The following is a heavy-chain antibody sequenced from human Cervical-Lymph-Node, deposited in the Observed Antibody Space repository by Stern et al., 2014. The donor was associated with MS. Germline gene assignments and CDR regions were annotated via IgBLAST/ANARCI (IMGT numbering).Heavy chain of an antibody. CDR1: GG. Sequence: VHLVESGADVKKPGSAVRVSCKASGGVSWLRQAPGQGLEYMGGIIRPVGTAHYAQRFQGRLTITADTSRNTTYMELRSLRSDDTAVYYCARGTGDNWFDPWGQGTLVSVSS. J-gene: IGHJ5*02. V-gene: IGHV1-69*06. CDR3: ARGTGDNWFDP. CDR2: IIRPVGTA. D-gene: IGHD3-10*01.